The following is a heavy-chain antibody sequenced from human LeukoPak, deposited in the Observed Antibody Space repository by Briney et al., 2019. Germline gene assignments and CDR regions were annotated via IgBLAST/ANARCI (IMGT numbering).Heavy chain of an antibody. CDR1: GFTFSSYS. V-gene: IGHV3-21*01. J-gene: IGHJ4*02. CDR3: ARDYGPNYFDY. Sequence: GGSLRLSCAASGFTFSSYSMNWVRQAPGEGLEWVSSISSSSSYIYYADSVKGRFTISRDNAKNSLYLQMNSLRAEDTAVYYCARDYGPNYFDYWGQGTLVTVPS. D-gene: IGHD3-16*01. CDR2: ISSSSSYI.